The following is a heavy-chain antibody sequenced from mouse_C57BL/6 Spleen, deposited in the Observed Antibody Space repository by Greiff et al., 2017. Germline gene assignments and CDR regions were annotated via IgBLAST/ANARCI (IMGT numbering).Heavy chain of an antibody. CDR1: GFTFSDYY. CDR2: ISNGGGST. V-gene: IGHV5-12*01. D-gene: IGHD2-4*01. Sequence: EVQGVESGGGLVQPGGSLKLSCAASGFTFSDYYMYWVRQTPEKRLEWVAYISNGGGSTYYPDTVKGRFTISRDNAKNTLYLQMSRLKSEDTAMYYCARGAYDYGEYFDYWGQGTTLTVSS. CDR3: ARGAYDYGEYFDY. J-gene: IGHJ2*01.